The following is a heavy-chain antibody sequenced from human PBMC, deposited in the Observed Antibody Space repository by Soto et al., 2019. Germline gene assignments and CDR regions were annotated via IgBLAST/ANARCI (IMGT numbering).Heavy chain of an antibody. J-gene: IGHJ4*02. Sequence: GGSLKLSCAASGFTFSSYWMSWVRQAPGKGLEWVANIKQDGSEKYYVDSVKGRFTISRDNAKNSLYLQMNSLRAEDTAVYYCARDSIAASMDYWGQGTLVTVSS. D-gene: IGHD6-13*01. CDR1: GFTFSSYW. CDR3: ARDSIAASMDY. CDR2: IKQDGSEK. V-gene: IGHV3-7*01.